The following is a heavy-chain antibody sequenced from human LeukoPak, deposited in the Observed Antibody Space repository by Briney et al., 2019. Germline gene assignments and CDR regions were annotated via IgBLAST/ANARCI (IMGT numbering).Heavy chain of an antibody. CDR2: IYYPGSP. Sequence: SETLSLTCIVSGASISSGDSFWTWIRHHPGRGLELIGHIYYPGSPYYNPSLKSRISISVDTAKNQFSLKLSSVTAADTAVYYCARGGENYSDSSGYYSLDHWGQGTRVTVSS. J-gene: IGHJ4*02. CDR1: GASISSGDSF. D-gene: IGHD3-22*01. CDR3: ARGGENYSDSSGYYSLDH. V-gene: IGHV4-31*02.